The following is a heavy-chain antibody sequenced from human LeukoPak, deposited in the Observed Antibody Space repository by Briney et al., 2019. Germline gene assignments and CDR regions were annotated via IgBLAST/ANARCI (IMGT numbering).Heavy chain of an antibody. V-gene: IGHV3-23*01. D-gene: IGHD6-19*01. Sequence: GGSLRLSCAASGFTFSSYAMSWVRQAPGKGLEWVSAFSGSGSSTYYADSVKGRFTISRDNSKNTLYLQMNSLRPEDTAAYYCAKARGAVAANGFDYWGQGTLVTVSS. CDR3: AKARGAVAANGFDY. J-gene: IGHJ4*02. CDR1: GFTFSSYA. CDR2: FSGSGSST.